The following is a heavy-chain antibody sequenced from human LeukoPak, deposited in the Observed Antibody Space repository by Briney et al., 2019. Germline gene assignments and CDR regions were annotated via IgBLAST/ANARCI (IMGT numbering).Heavy chain of an antibody. D-gene: IGHD1-26*01. V-gene: IGHV3-53*01. CDR1: GITVSSND. CDR3: ARAVVGAFDY. CDR2: LYSGGST. Sequence: GGSLRLSCAASGITVSSNDMTWVRQAPGRGLEWVSLLYSGGSTYYADSVKGRFTISRDNSKNTLYLQMNSLRAEDTAVYYCARAVVGAFDYWGQGTLVTVSS. J-gene: IGHJ4*02.